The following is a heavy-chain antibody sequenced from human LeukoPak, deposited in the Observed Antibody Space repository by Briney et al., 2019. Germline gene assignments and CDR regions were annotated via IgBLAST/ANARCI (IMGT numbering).Heavy chain of an antibody. Sequence: SSETLSLTCTVSGGSISSYYWSWIRQPPGKGLEWIGYIYYSRSTNYNPSLKSRVTISVDTSKNQFSLKLSSVTAADTAVYYCARWTVRGVIRYFDYWGQGTLVTVSS. V-gene: IGHV4-59*01. CDR1: GGSISSYY. CDR2: IYYSRST. D-gene: IGHD3-10*01. J-gene: IGHJ4*02. CDR3: ARWTVRGVIRYFDY.